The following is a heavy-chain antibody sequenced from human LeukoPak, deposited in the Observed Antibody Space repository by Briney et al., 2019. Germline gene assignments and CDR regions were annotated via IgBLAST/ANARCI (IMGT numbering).Heavy chain of an antibody. CDR2: ISGSGGST. Sequence: GGSLRLSCAASGFTFSSYGMSWVRQAPGKGLEWVSAISGSGGSTYYADSVKGRFTISRDNSKNTLYLQMNSLRAEDTAVYYCAKSASRVYYDSSGYITPIDYWGQGTLVTVSS. CDR3: AKSASRVYYDSSGYITPIDY. J-gene: IGHJ4*02. CDR1: GFTFSSYG. D-gene: IGHD3-22*01. V-gene: IGHV3-23*01.